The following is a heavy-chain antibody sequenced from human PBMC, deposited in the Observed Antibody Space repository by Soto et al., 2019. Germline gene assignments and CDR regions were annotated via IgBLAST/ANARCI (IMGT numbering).Heavy chain of an antibody. D-gene: IGHD1-7*01. Sequence: NPSETLSLTCTVSGGSISSGDYYWSWIRQPPGKGLEWIGYIYYSGSTYYNPSLKSRVTISVDTSKNQFSLKLSSVTAADTAVYYCARTGTTEIAPFINWFDPWGQGTLVTVSS. CDR1: GGSISSGDYY. V-gene: IGHV4-30-4*01. J-gene: IGHJ5*02. CDR2: IYYSGST. CDR3: ARTGTTEIAPFINWFDP.